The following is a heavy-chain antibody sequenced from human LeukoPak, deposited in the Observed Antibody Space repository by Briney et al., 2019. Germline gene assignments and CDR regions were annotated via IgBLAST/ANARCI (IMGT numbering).Heavy chain of an antibody. CDR3: ASGITIRDLDY. CDR2: ISSSSSYI. CDR1: GLTVSSNY. J-gene: IGHJ4*02. Sequence: GGSVRLSCSVSGLTVSSNYMTWVRQAPGKGLEWVSSISSSSSYIFYADSVKGRFTISRDNAKNSLFLQMISLRAEDTAVYYCASGITIRDLDYWGQGTLVTVSS. V-gene: IGHV3-21*01. D-gene: IGHD3-10*01.